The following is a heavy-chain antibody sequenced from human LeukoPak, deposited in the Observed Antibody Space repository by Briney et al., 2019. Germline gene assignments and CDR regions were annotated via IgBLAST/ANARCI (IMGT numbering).Heavy chain of an antibody. V-gene: IGHV1-2*02. J-gene: IGHJ5*02. CDR2: IHPNSGGT. CDR3: ARDRVTLTTFQYDWFDP. Sequence: ASDKVSCKASGYTFIGYYMHWVRQAPGQGLEWMGWIHPNSGGTNYAQKFQGRVTMTRDTSISTAYMELSRLRSDDTAVYYCARDRVTLTTFQYDWFDPWGQGTLVTVSS. CDR1: GYTFIGYY. D-gene: IGHD2-21*02.